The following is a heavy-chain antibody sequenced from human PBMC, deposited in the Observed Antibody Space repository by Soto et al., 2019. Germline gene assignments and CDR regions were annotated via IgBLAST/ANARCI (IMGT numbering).Heavy chain of an antibody. CDR2: IKSKTYGGTT. D-gene: IGHD3-9*01. CDR1: GFTFSNAW. Sequence: GGSLTRSCAASGFTFSNAWMSWVRQAPGKWLEWVGRIKSKTYGGTTDYAAPVKGRFTISRDDSKNTLYLQMNSLKTEDTAVYYCNTGGLRYIEWLLLCYCGMEVWGQGTTVTDYS. CDR3: NTGGLRYIEWLLLCYCGMEV. V-gene: IGHV3-15*01. J-gene: IGHJ6*02.